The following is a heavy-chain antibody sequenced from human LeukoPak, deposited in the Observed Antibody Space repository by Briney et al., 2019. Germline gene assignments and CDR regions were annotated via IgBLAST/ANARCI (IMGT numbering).Heavy chain of an antibody. J-gene: IGHJ6*03. CDR2: INDSGTI. CDR1: GGSFSNYY. D-gene: IGHD1-7*01. V-gene: IGHV4-34*01. CDR3: ARRWNYGRNYYIDV. Sequence: SETLSLTCAVYGGSFSNYYWSWIRQSPGKGLEWIGEINDSGTINYNPSLMSRVTVSVDKSKNQFSLKLSSATAAGTAVYYCARRWNYGRNYYIDVWGKGATVSVSS.